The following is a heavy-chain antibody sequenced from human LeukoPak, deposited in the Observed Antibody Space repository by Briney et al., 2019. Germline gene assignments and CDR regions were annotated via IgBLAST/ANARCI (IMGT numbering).Heavy chain of an antibody. V-gene: IGHV4-34*01. CDR2: INHSGST. CDR1: GGSFSGYY. CDR3: AREGQEMATII. J-gene: IGHJ4*02. Sequence: PSETLSLTCAVYGGSFSGYYWSWIRQPPGKGLEWIGEINHSGSTNCNPSLKSRVTISVDTSKNQFSLKLSSVTAADTAVYYCAREGQEMATIIWGQGTLVTVSS. D-gene: IGHD5-24*01.